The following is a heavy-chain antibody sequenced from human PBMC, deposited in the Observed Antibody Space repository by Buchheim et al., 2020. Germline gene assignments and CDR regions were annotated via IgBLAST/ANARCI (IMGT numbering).Heavy chain of an antibody. D-gene: IGHD6-13*01. CDR3: AKGGIAAAAIDY. CDR1: GFTFSSYA. CDR2: ISYDGSNK. V-gene: IGHV3-30-3*01. Sequence: QVQLVESGGGVVQPGRSLRLSCAASGFTFSSYAMHWVRQAPGKGLEWVAVISYDGSNKYYADSVKGRFTISRDNSKNTLYLQMNSLRAEDTAVYYCAKGGIAAAAIDYWGQGTL. J-gene: IGHJ4*02.